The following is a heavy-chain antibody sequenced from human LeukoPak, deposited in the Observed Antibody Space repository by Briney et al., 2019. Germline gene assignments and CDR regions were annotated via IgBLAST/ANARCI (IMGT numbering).Heavy chain of an antibody. V-gene: IGHV4-61*02. J-gene: IGHJ4*02. CDR2: IYTSGST. CDR1: GGSISSGSYY. Sequence: SEALSLTCTVSGGSISSGSYYWSWIRQPAGKGLEWIGRIYTSGSTNYNPSLESRVTISVDTSKNQFSLKLSSVTAADTAVYYCAGKPRYCTNGVCTDYWGQGTLVTVSS. D-gene: IGHD2-8*01. CDR3: AGKPRYCTNGVCTDY.